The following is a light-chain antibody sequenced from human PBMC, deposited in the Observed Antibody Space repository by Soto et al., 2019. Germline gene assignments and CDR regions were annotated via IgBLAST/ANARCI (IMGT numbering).Light chain of an antibody. Sequence: QSALTQPPSVSGSPGQSVTISCTGTSSDVGGYNRVSWYQQPPGTAPKLIIYEVKNRPSGVPDRFSGSKSGNTASLTISGLQADDEAYYYCCSYTSTTSVVFGGGTKLTVL. CDR2: EVK. V-gene: IGLV2-18*02. CDR3: CSYTSTTSVV. CDR1: SSDVGGYNR. J-gene: IGLJ2*01.